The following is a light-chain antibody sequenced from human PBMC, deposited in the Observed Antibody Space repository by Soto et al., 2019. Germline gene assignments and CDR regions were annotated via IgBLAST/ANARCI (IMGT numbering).Light chain of an antibody. CDR2: DAF. CDR1: QNVKTR. V-gene: IGKV3-15*01. CDR3: QQYDEWPLT. J-gene: IGKJ4*01. Sequence: EKVMTQSPATLSVSPGERATLSCRAGQNVKTRLAWYQQKPGQAPRLLIYDAFTRATGIPARFSGSASGTEFTLTISSLQSEDFAVYYCQQYDEWPLTFGGGTKVDIK.